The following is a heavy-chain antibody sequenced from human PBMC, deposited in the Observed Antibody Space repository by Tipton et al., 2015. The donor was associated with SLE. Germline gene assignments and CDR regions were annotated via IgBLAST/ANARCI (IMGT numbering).Heavy chain of an antibody. J-gene: IGHJ4*02. V-gene: IGHV4-31*02. D-gene: IGHD2-8*02. CDR3: ARQWADIVPGVVGY. Sequence: WVRQAPGKGLEWIGYIYYSGSTYYNPSLKSRVTISVETSKNQFSLKLSSVTAADTAVYYCARQWADIVPGVVGYWGQGTLVTVSS. CDR2: IYYSGST.